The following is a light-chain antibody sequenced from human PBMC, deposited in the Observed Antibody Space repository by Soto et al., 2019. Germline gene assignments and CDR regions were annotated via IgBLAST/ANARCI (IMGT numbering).Light chain of an antibody. Sequence: DIQMTQSPSTLSASVGDRVTITCRASQSISSWLAWYQQKPGKAPNLLIYKASTLESVVPSRFSGSGSGTEFILTISILQPDDFATYYCQQYNRYSSITFGQGTRLEIK. CDR1: QSISSW. CDR2: KAS. CDR3: QQYNRYSSIT. J-gene: IGKJ5*01. V-gene: IGKV1-5*03.